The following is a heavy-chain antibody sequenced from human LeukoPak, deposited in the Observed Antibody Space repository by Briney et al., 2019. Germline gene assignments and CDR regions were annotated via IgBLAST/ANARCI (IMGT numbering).Heavy chain of an antibody. CDR2: ISSSSSYI. J-gene: IGHJ4*02. Sequence: GGSLRLSCAASGFTFSSYSMNWVRQAPGKGLEWVSSISSSSSYIYYADSVKGRFTISRDNAKNSLYLQMNSLSAEDTATYHCAKDYPTASSVTAPLFDSWGQGILVTVSS. V-gene: IGHV3-21*04. CDR1: GFTFSSYS. CDR3: AKDYPTASSVTAPLFDS. D-gene: IGHD2-21*02.